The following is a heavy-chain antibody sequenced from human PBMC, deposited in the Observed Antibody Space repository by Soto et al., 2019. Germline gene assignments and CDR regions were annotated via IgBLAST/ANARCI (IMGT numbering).Heavy chain of an antibody. CDR3: ASTKYYDFWSGSKNWFDP. D-gene: IGHD3-3*01. V-gene: IGHV5-10-1*01. Sequence: PGESLKISCKGSGYSFTSYWISWVRQMRGKGLEWMGRIDPSDSYTNYSPSFQGHVTISADKSISTAYLQWSSLKASDTAMYYCASTKYYDFWSGSKNWFDPWGQGTLVTVSS. J-gene: IGHJ5*02. CDR1: GYSFTSYW. CDR2: IDPSDSYT.